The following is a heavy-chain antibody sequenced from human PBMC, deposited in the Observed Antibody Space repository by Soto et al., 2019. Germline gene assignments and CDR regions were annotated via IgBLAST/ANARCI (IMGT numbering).Heavy chain of an antibody. D-gene: IGHD6-13*01. V-gene: IGHV2-5*02. CDR1: GFSLTTSGVG. Sequence: SGPTLVNPTQTLALTCTFSGFSLTTSGVGVGWIRQPPGKALEWLALIYWDDDKRYSPSLKSRLTITKDASKNQVVLTMTNMDPVDTATYYCAHRIRIAAAGNSFYYFDYWGQGTLVTVSS. CDR2: IYWDDDK. J-gene: IGHJ4*02. CDR3: AHRIRIAAAGNSFYYFDY.